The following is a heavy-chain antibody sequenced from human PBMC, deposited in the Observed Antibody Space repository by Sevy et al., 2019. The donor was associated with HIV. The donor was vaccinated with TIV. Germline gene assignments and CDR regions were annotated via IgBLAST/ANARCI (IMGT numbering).Heavy chain of an antibody. CDR3: ARLITRIGFDY. V-gene: IGHV1-46*03. CDR1: GYTFTSYY. D-gene: IGHD3-22*01. J-gene: IGHJ4*02. Sequence: ASVKVSCKASGYTFTSYYMHWVRQAPGQGLEWMGIINPSGGSTSYAQKFQGRVTMTRDKSTSTVYMELSSLRSEDTAVYYCARLITRIGFDYWGQGTLVTVSS. CDR2: INPSGGST.